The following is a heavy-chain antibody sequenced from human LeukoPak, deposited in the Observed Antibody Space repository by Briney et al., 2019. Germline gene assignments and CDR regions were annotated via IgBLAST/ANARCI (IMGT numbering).Heavy chain of an antibody. D-gene: IGHD2-15*01. CDR2: SSGSGGST. Sequence: PGGSLRLSCAASGFTFSSYAMRWVRQAPGKGLEWVSTSSGSGGSTYYADSVKGRFTISRDNAKNSLYLQMNSLRAEDTAVYYCAREGGGGRAFDIWGQGTMVTVSS. CDR3: AREGGGGRAFDI. CDR1: GFTFSSYA. J-gene: IGHJ3*02. V-gene: IGHV3-23*01.